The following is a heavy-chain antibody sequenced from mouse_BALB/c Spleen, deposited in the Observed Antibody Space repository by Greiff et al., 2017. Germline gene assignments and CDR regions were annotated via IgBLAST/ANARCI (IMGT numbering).Heavy chain of an antibody. Sequence: EVKLMESGGGLVQPGGSRKLSCAASGFTFSSFGMHWVRQAPEKGLEWVAYISSGSSTIYYADTVKGRFTISRDNPKNTLFLQMTSLRSEDTAMYYCAREYDYDYAMDYWGQGTSVTVSS. CDR3: AREYDYDYAMDY. V-gene: IGHV5-17*02. J-gene: IGHJ4*01. CDR1: GFTFSSFG. D-gene: IGHD2-4*01. CDR2: ISSGSSTI.